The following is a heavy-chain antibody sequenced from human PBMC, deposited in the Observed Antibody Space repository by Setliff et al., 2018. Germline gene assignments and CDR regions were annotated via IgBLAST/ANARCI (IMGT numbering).Heavy chain of an antibody. CDR3: ARVARVVLSRNAFDI. Sequence: PSETLSLTCTVSGGSISSGGYYWSWIRQHPGKGLEWIGYIYYSGSTYYNPSLKSRVTISVDTSKNQFSLKLSSATAADTAVYYCARVARVVLSRNAFDIWGQGTMVTVSS. V-gene: IGHV4-31*03. CDR2: IYYSGST. D-gene: IGHD2-2*01. J-gene: IGHJ3*02. CDR1: GGSISSGGYY.